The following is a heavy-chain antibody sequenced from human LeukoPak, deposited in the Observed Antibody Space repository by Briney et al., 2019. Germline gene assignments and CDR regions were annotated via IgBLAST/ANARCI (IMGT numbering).Heavy chain of an antibody. D-gene: IGHD2-2*01. V-gene: IGHV3-48*04. Sequence: GGSLRLSCAASGFTFSSYSMNWVRQAPGKGLEWVSYISSSGSTIYYADSVKGRFTISRDNAKNSLYLQMNSLRAEDTAVYYCARDPCSVSCLSAHWFDPWGQGTLVTVSS. CDR3: ARDPCSVSCLSAHWFDP. CDR2: ISSSGSTI. CDR1: GFTFSSYS. J-gene: IGHJ5*02.